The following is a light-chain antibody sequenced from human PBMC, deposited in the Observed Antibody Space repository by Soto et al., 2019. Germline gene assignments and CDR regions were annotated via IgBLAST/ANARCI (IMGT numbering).Light chain of an antibody. CDR3: QQRSNWPPIT. J-gene: IGKJ5*01. CDR2: DAS. Sequence: IVLTQTPGTLSLYTGERATLSCRASQRVGSNYLAWYQQKPGQPPRLLIYDASNRATGIPARFSGSGSGTDFTLTISSLEPEDFAVYYCQQRSNWPPITFGQGTRLEIK. V-gene: IGKV3-11*01. CDR1: QRVGSNY.